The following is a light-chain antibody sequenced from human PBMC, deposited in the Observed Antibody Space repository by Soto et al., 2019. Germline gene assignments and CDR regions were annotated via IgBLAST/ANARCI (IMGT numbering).Light chain of an antibody. CDR2: GAS. CDR3: QQYNNWPRT. V-gene: IGKV3-15*01. CDR1: QSVSSN. Sequence: EIVMIPVLSALSVTQGERATLSCRASQSVSSNLAWYQQKPGQAPRLLIYGASTRATGIPARFSGSGSGTEFTLTISSLQSEDFAVYYCQQYNNWPRTFGQGTKVDIK. J-gene: IGKJ1*01.